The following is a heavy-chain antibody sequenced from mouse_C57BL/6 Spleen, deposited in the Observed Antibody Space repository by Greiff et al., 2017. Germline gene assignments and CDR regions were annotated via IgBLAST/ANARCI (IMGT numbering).Heavy chain of an antibody. CDR3: EREGVGLGYFDY. D-gene: IGHD1-1*02. CDR1: GYAFSSYW. CDR2: IYPGDGDT. J-gene: IGHJ2*01. Sequence: VQLQQSGAELVKPGASVKISCKASGYAFSSYWMNWVKQRPGKGLEWIGQIYPGDGDTNYNGKFKGKATLTADKSSSTAYMQLSSLTSEDSAVYFCEREGVGLGYFDYWGQGTTLTVSS. V-gene: IGHV1-80*01.